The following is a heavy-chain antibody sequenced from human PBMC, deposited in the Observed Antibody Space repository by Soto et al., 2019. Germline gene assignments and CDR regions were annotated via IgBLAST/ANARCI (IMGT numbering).Heavy chain of an antibody. V-gene: IGHV3-23*01. CDR2: ISGSGFNT. CDR1: GFTFNNYA. CDR3: AKESGLSTNKYDSSGYPIDY. J-gene: IGHJ4*02. D-gene: IGHD3-22*01. Sequence: HPGGSLRLSCAASGFTFNNYAMSWVRQAPGKGLEWISAISGSGFNTYYAHSVKGRFTISRDNSKNILSLQLNSLRADDTAVYYCAKESGLSTNKYDSSGYPIDYWGQGTLVTVYS.